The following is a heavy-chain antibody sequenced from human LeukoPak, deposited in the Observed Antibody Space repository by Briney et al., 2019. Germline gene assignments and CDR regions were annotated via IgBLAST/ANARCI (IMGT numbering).Heavy chain of an antibody. V-gene: IGHV4-34*01. CDR1: GGSFSGYY. Sequence: SSETLSLTCAVYGGSFSGYYWSWIRQPPGKGLEWIGEINHSGGTNYNPSLKSRVTISVDTSKNQFSLKLSSVTAADTAVYYCARASSGGMKGLWYDYWGQGTLVTVSS. CDR3: ARASSGGMKGLWYDY. D-gene: IGHD6-19*01. J-gene: IGHJ4*02. CDR2: INHSGGT.